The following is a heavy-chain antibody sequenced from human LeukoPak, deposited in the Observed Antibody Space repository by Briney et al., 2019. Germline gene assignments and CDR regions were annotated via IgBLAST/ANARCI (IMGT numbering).Heavy chain of an antibody. J-gene: IGHJ4*02. V-gene: IGHV3-23*01. Sequence: PGGSLRLSCAASGFSFSSYAMNWVRQAPGKGLEWVSAISGSGGSTYYADSVKGRFTISRDNAKNTLYLQMNSLRAEDTAVYYCARDVTYYFDYWGQGTLVTVSS. CDR2: ISGSGGST. D-gene: IGHD2-21*02. CDR1: GFSFSSYA. CDR3: ARDVTYYFDY.